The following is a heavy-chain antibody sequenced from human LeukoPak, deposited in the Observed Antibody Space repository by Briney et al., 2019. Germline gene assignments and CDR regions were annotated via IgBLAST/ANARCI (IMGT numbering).Heavy chain of an antibody. Sequence: ASVKVSCKXSGYTFTGYYMHWVRQAPGQGLEWMGWSNPNSGGTSYSQKFQGRVTMTRDTSISTAYMVLSRLRSDDTAVYYCARWSGSAGYYYYYYMDVWGKGTTVTVSS. J-gene: IGHJ6*03. CDR2: SNPNSGGT. V-gene: IGHV1-2*02. CDR1: GYTFTGYY. CDR3: ARWSGSAGYYYYYYMDV. D-gene: IGHD3-10*01.